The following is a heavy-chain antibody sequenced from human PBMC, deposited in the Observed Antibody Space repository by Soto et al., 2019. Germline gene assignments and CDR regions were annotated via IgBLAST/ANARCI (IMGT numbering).Heavy chain of an antibody. CDR3: ARGPAAVDY. CDR2: INHSGST. J-gene: IGHJ4*02. Sequence: SETLSLTCAVYGGSFSGYYWSWIRQPPGKGLEWIGEINHSGSTNYNPSLKSRVTISVDTSKNQFSLKLSSVTAADTAVYYCARGPAAVDYWGQGTLVTVSS. V-gene: IGHV4-34*01. D-gene: IGHD6-13*01. CDR1: GGSFSGYY.